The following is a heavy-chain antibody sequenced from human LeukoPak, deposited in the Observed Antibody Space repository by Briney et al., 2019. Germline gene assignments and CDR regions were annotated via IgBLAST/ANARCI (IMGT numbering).Heavy chain of an antibody. CDR2: IYYSGST. CDR1: GGSISSYY. CDR3: ARYKPYDSSGYSWAFDI. V-gene: IGHV4-59*01. D-gene: IGHD3-22*01. J-gene: IGHJ3*02. Sequence: SETLSLTCIVSGGSISSYYWSWIRQPPGKGLEWIGYIYYSGSTNYNPSLKSRVTISVDTSKNQFSLNLYSVTAADTAVYYCARYKPYDSSGYSWAFDIWGQGTMVTVSS.